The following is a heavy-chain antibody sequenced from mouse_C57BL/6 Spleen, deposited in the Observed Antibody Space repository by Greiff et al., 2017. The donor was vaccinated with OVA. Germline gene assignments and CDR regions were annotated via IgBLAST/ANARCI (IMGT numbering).Heavy chain of an antibody. Sequence: EVQGVESGPELVKPGASVKIPCKASGYTFTDYNMDWVKQSHGKSLEWIGDINPNNGGTIYNQKFKGKATLTVDKSSSTAYMELRSLTSEDTAVYYCARQGNPYYAMDYWGQGTSVTVSS. D-gene: IGHD2-1*01. CDR3: ARQGNPYYAMDY. CDR1: GYTFTDYN. CDR2: INPNNGGT. J-gene: IGHJ4*01. V-gene: IGHV1-18*01.